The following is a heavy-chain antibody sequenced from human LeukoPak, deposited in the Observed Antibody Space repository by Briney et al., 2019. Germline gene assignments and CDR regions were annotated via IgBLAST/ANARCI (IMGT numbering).Heavy chain of an antibody. D-gene: IGHD2-15*01. Sequence: GGSLRLSCAASGFTFNSYSMTWVRQAPGKGLECVAYISSSSSSIYYADSVRGRFTISRDNAKNSLYLEMNSLRDEDTAVYYCATSRGYDFDYWGQGTLVTVSS. V-gene: IGHV3-48*02. CDR2: ISSSSSSI. J-gene: IGHJ4*02. CDR3: ATSRGYDFDY. CDR1: GFTFNSYS.